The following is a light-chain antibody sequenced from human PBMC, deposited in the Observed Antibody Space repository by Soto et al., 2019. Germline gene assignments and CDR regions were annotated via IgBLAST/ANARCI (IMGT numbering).Light chain of an antibody. CDR3: CSYAGSYTLV. Sequence: QSALTQPRSVSGSPGQSVTISCTGTSSDIGGYNYVSWFQHHPGKAPKLMIYDVSKRPSGVIDRFSGSKSSNTASLTISGLQAEDEADYYCCSYAGSYTLVFGGGTKLTDL. J-gene: IGLJ3*02. V-gene: IGLV2-11*01. CDR1: SSDIGGYNY. CDR2: DVS.